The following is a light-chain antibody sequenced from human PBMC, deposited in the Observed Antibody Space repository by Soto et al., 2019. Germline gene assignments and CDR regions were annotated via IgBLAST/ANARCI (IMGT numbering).Light chain of an antibody. CDR1: QSVSSN. CDR3: QQRNSWHTIT. CDR2: GAS. J-gene: IGKJ5*01. V-gene: IGKV3-15*01. Sequence: EILITQSPATLSVSPGETATLTCRASQSVSSNVAWYQQTPGQAPSLLIYGASTRANDIPPRFSGSGSGTELTLTITSLQPADIALYYCQQRNSWHTITFGQGTRLDI.